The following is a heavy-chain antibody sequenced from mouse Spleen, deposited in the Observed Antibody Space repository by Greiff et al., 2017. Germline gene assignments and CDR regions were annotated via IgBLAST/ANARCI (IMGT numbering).Heavy chain of an antibody. D-gene: IGHD1-1*01. V-gene: IGHV1-15*01. Sequence: VQLQESGAELVRPGASVTLSCKASGYTFTDYEMHWVKQTPVHGLEWIGAIDPETGGTAYNQKFKGKAILTADKSSSTAYMELRSLTSEDSAVYYCTRGVDITTVVAPDYWGQGTTLTVSS. CDR1: GYTFTDYE. CDR2: IDPETGGT. J-gene: IGHJ2*01. CDR3: TRGVDITTVVAPDY.